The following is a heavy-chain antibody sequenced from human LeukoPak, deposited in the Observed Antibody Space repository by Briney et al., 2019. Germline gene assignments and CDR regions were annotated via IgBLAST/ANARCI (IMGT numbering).Heavy chain of an antibody. CDR3: ARDPVATINYFDY. CDR1: GFTFSSYA. J-gene: IGHJ4*02. Sequence: PGGSLRLSCAASGFTFSSYAMHWVRQAPGKGLEWVAVISYDGSNKCYADSVKGRFTISRDNSKNTLYLQMNSLRAEDTAVYYCARDPVATINYFDYWGQGTLVTVSS. D-gene: IGHD5-12*01. CDR2: ISYDGSNK. V-gene: IGHV3-30*04.